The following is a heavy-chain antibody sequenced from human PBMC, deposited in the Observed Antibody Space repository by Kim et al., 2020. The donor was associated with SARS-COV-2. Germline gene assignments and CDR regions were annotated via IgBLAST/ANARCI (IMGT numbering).Heavy chain of an antibody. J-gene: IGHJ6*02. D-gene: IGHD2-2*01. CDR2: INSDGSST. CDR1: GFTFSSYW. CDR3: ARDYYCSSTSCYVYPSYYYGMHV. Sequence: GGSLRLSCAASGFTFSSYWMHWVRQAPGKGLVWVSRINSDGSSTSYADSVKGRFTISSDNAKNTLYRQMNSLRAEDTALYYCARDYYCSSTSCYVYPSYYYGMHVWGRGTTVPVSS. V-gene: IGHV3-74*01.